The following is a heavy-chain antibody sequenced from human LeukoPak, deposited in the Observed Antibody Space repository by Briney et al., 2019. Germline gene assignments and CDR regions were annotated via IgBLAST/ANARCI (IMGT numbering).Heavy chain of an antibody. CDR3: ARAGENYYDFYY. Sequence: ASVKVSCKASGYTFTSFYMHWVRQAPGQGLEWMGIFNPSGSSTTYAQKFQGRVTMTRDTSTSIVYMELSSLGSEDTAVYYCARAGENYYDFYYWGQGTLVTVSA. CDR2: FNPSGSST. V-gene: IGHV1-46*01. J-gene: IGHJ4*02. D-gene: IGHD1-26*01. CDR1: GYTFTSFY.